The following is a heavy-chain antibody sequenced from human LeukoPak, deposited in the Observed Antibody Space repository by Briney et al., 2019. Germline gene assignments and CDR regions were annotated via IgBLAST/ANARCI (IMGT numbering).Heavy chain of an antibody. V-gene: IGHV3-53*01. CDR2: IYSGGYT. CDR1: GFTFSNNY. CDR3: ERDRGDSSGYRRESDY. J-gene: IGHJ4*02. D-gene: IGHD3-22*01. Sequence: GGSLRLSCAAPGFTFSNNYMSWGRQAPGKGLGWGSVIYSGGYTYYADSVKGRFTISRDNSKNTLYLQMNSLRAEDTAVYYCERDRGDSSGYRRESDYWGQGTLLTVSS.